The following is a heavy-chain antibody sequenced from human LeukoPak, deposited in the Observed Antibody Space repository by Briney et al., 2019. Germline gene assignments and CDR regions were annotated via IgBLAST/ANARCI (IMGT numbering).Heavy chain of an antibody. Sequence: ASVKVSCKASGYTFTSYDINWVRQATGQGLEWMGWMNPNSGNTGYAQKFQGRVTMTRNTSISTAYMELSSLRSEDTAVYYCARHNYDYLWGSYRYNGIDYWGQGTLVTVSS. V-gene: IGHV1-8*01. CDR1: GYTFTSYD. CDR2: MNPNSGNT. D-gene: IGHD3-16*02. J-gene: IGHJ4*02. CDR3: ARHNYDYLWGSYRYNGIDY.